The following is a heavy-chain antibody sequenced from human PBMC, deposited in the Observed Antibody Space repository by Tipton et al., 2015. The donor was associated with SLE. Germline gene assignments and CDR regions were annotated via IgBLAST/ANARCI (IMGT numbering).Heavy chain of an antibody. CDR2: INHSGST. J-gene: IGHJ2*01. Sequence: GLVKPSETLSPTCAVYGGSFSGYYWSWIRQPPGKGLEWIGEINHSGSTNYNPSLKSRVTISVDTSKNQFSLKLSSVTAADTAVYYCARDKDYYDSSGYYYWYFDLWGRGTLVTVSS. CDR1: GGSFSGYY. CDR3: ARDKDYYDSSGYYYWYFDL. D-gene: IGHD3-22*01. V-gene: IGHV4-34*01.